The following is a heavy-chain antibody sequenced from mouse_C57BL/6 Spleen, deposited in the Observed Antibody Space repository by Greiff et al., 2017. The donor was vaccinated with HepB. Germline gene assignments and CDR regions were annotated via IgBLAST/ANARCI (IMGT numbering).Heavy chain of an antibody. Sequence: QVQLQQPGAELVRPGSSVKLSCKASGYTFTSYWMHWVKQRPIQGLEWIGNIDPSDSETHYNQKFKDKATLTVDKSSSTAYMQRSSLTSEDSAVYYCARGRQGLYAMDYWGQGTSVTVSS. CDR1: GYTFTSYW. V-gene: IGHV1-52*01. J-gene: IGHJ4*01. CDR3: ARGRQGLYAMDY. CDR2: IDPSDSET. D-gene: IGHD6-1*01.